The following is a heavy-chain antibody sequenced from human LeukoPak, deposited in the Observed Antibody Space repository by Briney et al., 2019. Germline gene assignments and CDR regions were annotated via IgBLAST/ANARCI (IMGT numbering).Heavy chain of an antibody. CDR1: GFTFSSYG. V-gene: IGHV3-30*02. J-gene: IGHJ4*02. CDR2: IRYDGSNK. CDR3: ASLHITMVRGVMDGEDY. Sequence: PGGSLRLSCAASGFTFSSYGMHWVRQAPGKGLECVAFIRYDGSNKYYADSVKGRFTISRDNAKNTLYLQVNSLRAEDTAVYYCASLHITMVRGVMDGEDYWGQGTLVTVSS. D-gene: IGHD3-10*01.